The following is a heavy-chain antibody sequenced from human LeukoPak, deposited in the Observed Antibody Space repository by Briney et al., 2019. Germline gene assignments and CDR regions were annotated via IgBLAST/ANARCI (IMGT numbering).Heavy chain of an antibody. Sequence: GGSLRLSCAASGFTFSSYEMNWVRQAPGKGLEWVSYISSSGSTIYYADSVKGRFTISRDNAKNSLYLQMNSLRAEDTAVYYCARGTTNSGSFDDAFDIWGQGTMVTVS. CDR1: GFTFSSYE. CDR3: ARGTTNSGSFDDAFDI. CDR2: ISSSGSTI. D-gene: IGHD1-26*01. J-gene: IGHJ3*02. V-gene: IGHV3-48*03.